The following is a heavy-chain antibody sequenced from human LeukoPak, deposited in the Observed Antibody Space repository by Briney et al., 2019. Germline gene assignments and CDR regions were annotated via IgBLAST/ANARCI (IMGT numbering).Heavy chain of an antibody. J-gene: IGHJ6*02. D-gene: IGHD2-2*01. CDR1: GYTFTGYY. Sequence: ASVTVSFKASGYTFTGYYMHWVRQAPGQGLEWMGWINPNSGGTNYAQKFQGRVTMTRDTSISTAYMELSRLRSDDTAVYYCERDWIDIVVVQAAGYGMDVWGQGTTVTVSS. CDR3: ERDWIDIVVVQAAGYGMDV. V-gene: IGHV1-2*02. CDR2: INPNSGGT.